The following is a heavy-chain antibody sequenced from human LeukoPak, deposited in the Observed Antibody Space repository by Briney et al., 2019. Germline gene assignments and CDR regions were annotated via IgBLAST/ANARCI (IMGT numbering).Heavy chain of an antibody. Sequence: PSETLSLTCTVSGGSISSSSYYWGWIRQPPGKGLEWIGSIYYSGSTYYNPSLKSRVTISVDTSKNQFSLKLSSVTAADTAVYYCARQPYYYDSGSCFDYWGQGTLVTVSS. CDR1: GGSISSSSYY. D-gene: IGHD3-10*01. J-gene: IGHJ4*02. CDR2: IYYSGST. CDR3: ARQPYYYDSGSCFDY. V-gene: IGHV4-39*01.